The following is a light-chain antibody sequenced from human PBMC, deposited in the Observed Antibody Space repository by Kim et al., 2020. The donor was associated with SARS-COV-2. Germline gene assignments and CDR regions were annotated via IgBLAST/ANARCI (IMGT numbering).Light chain of an antibody. CDR2: GAS. CDR3: LQDYHQNF. V-gene: IGKV3D-7*01. Sequence: PGERVTLSCRASQSVSSSYLTWYQHKPGQAPRLLISGASTSATSIPPSFSGRVSGSSFTLTIIRLQPDDFAVYYCLQDYHQNFFGQ. CDR1: QSVSSSY. J-gene: IGKJ2*01.